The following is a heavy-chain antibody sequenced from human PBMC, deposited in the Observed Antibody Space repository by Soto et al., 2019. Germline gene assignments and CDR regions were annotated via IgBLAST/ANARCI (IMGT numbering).Heavy chain of an antibody. J-gene: IGHJ4*02. CDR1: GGTFSSYA. D-gene: IGHD2-15*01. CDR3: ARDVSDSAGSASLDY. CDR2: IIPIFGTA. V-gene: IGHV1-69*13. Sequence: AASVKVSCKASGGTFSSYAISWVRQAPGQGLEWMGGIIPIFGTANYAQKFQGRVTITADESTSTAYMELSSPRSEDTAVYYCARDVSDSAGSASLDYWGQGTLVTVSS.